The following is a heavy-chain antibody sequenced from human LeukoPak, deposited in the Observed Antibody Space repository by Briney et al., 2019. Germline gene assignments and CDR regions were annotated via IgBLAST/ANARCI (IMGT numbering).Heavy chain of an antibody. D-gene: IGHD3-9*01. CDR2: LGTAGDS. J-gene: IGHJ3*01. Sequence: HAGGSLTLSCAVSEFTISSHDNSWVRQASGKGLEWVAILGTAGDSYYADSVRGRFSTSREEAENSVYLQMHSLRAGDTAVYYCVRGSRRVQLPRSYDFDVWGQGTVVTVSS. V-gene: IGHV3-13*04. CDR3: VRGSRRVQLPRSYDFDV. CDR1: EFTISSHD.